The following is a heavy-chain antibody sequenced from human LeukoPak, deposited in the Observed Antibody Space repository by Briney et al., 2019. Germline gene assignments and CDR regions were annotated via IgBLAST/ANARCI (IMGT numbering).Heavy chain of an antibody. Sequence: KTSETLSLTCTVSGGSMRNYYWNWIRQTPEKGLEWIGNIYYSGSTNYNPSLKSRVTISVDASRNQFSLKLSSVTAADTAVYYCSRGRKWLQFLFDYWGQGTLVTVSS. J-gene: IGHJ4*02. CDR3: SRGRKWLQFLFDY. D-gene: IGHD5-24*01. CDR2: IYYSGST. CDR1: GGSMRNYY. V-gene: IGHV4-59*01.